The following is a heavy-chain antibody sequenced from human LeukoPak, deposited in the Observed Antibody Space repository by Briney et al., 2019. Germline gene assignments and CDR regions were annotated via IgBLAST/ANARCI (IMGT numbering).Heavy chain of an antibody. CDR1: GFTLSSYA. Sequence: GRSLRLSCAASGFTLSSYAMYWVRQAPGKGLEWVAVISYDGSNKYYADSVKGRFTISRDNSKNTLYLQMNSLRAEDTAVFYCARIITPRTIIRGAFDYWGQGTLVTVSS. CDR2: ISYDGSNK. CDR3: ARIITPRTIIRGAFDY. D-gene: IGHD4-23*01. J-gene: IGHJ4*02. V-gene: IGHV3-30-3*01.